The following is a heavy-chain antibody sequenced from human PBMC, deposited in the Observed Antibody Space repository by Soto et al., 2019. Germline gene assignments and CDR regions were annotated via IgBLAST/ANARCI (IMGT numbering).Heavy chain of an antibody. D-gene: IGHD6-13*01. V-gene: IGHV4-34*01. CDR2: INHSGST. J-gene: IGHJ4*02. Sequence: TLSLTCAVYGGSFSGCYWSWIRQPPGKGLEWIGEINHSGSTNYNPSLKSRVTISVDTSKNQFSLKLSSVTAADTAVYYCARGESSSWSDYWGQGTLVTVSS. CDR1: GGSFSGCY. CDR3: ARGESSSWSDY.